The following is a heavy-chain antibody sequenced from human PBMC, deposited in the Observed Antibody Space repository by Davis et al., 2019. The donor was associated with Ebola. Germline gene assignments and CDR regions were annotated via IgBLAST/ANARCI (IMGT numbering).Heavy chain of an antibody. J-gene: IGHJ3*02. Sequence: AASVKVSCKASGYTFTDYYLHWVRQAPGQGPEWMGWINADTGGTNFAQKFQGWVTITRDTSISTVYMEMGRLRYDDTAIYYCARDLPGDRKAFDIWGQGTMVTVSS. CDR3: ARDLPGDRKAFDI. D-gene: IGHD7-27*01. V-gene: IGHV1-2*04. CDR1: GYTFTDYY. CDR2: INADTGGT.